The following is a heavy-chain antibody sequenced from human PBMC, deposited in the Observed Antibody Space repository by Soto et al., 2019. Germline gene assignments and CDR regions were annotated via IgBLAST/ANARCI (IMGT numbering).Heavy chain of an antibody. J-gene: IGHJ6*03. CDR1: GDSFNDYY. Sequence: QVQLVQSGAEVRKPGASVTVSCRSSGDSFNDYYIHWVRQAPGQGFEWMGWINPNGGVTKYAQKCQGWVSMNRATSIRTVYMQLSRLRSDDTAVYYCARESGGATATLDYYYFYMDVWGTGTTVTVSS. CDR3: ARESGGATATLDYYYFYMDV. D-gene: IGHD5-12*01. V-gene: IGHV1-2*04. CDR2: INPNGGVT.